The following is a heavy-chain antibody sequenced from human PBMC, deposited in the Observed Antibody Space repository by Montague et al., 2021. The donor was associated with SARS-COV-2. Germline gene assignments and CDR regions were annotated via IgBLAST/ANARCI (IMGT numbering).Heavy chain of an antibody. CDR1: GASVSSSD. Sequence: SETLSLTCTVSGASVSSSDWGWIRQSPGKGLEWIGYFYSVGSTDYNPSLKSRVTISRDTSKNQSSLKVRSVTAADTAIYYCAGETMTADAFDIWGQGTMVTVSS. V-gene: IGHV4-59*02. J-gene: IGHJ3*02. CDR3: AGETMTADAFDI. CDR2: FYSVGST. D-gene: IGHD1-14*01.